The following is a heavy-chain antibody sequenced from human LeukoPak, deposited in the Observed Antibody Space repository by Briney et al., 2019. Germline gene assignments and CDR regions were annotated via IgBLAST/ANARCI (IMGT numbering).Heavy chain of an antibody. J-gene: IGHJ4*02. Sequence: GGSMRLSCVASGFTFEKYVMNWVRQAPGKGLEWLATIYGSGVSISYADSVKGRFTISRDNSNNTLYLQMNSLRAEDTAIYFCAKDLGWELPAEAYWGQGILVTVSS. V-gene: IGHV3-23*01. CDR1: GFTFEKYV. D-gene: IGHD1-26*01. CDR2: IYGSGVSI. CDR3: AKDLGWELPAEAY.